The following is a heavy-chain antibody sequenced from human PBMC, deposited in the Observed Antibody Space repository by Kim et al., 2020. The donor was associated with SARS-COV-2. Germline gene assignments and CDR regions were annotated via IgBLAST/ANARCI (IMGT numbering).Heavy chain of an antibody. Sequence: SETLSLTCAVYGGSFSGYYWSWIRQPPGKGLEWIGEINHSGSTNYNPSLKSRVTISVDTSKNQFSLKLSSVTAADTAVYYCARGPRFSRYFDLWGRGTLVTVSS. CDR3: ARGPRFSRYFDL. CDR2: INHSGST. D-gene: IGHD3-10*01. J-gene: IGHJ2*01. V-gene: IGHV4-34*01. CDR1: GGSFSGYY.